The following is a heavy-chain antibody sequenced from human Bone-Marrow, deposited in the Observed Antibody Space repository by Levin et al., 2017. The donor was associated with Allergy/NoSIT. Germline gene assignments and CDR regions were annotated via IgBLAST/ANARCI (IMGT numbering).Heavy chain of an antibody. CDR1: GFTFSDYY. D-gene: IGHD2-2*01. CDR2: ISHSGSTR. CDR3: ARLGYCSSANCKGDWFDP. V-gene: IGHV3-11*01. J-gene: IGHJ5*02. Sequence: AGGSLRLSCAASGFTFSDYYMSWIRQAPGKGLEWISYISHSGSTRQYVDSVKGRFTISRDNAKESLFLEMNSLRAEDTAVYYCARLGYCSSANCKGDWFDPWGQGTLVTVSS.